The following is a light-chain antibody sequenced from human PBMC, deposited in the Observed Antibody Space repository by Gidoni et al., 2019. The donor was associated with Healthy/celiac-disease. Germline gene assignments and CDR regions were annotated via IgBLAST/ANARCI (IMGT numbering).Light chain of an antibody. CDR3: QKYNSALIFT. V-gene: IGKV1-27*01. CDR2: AAS. CDR1: QGISNY. J-gene: IGKJ3*01. Sequence: DIQMTQSPSSLSASVGDSVTITCRASQGISNYLAWYQQKPVKVPKLLIYAASTLQSGVPSRFSGSGSGTDFTLTISSLQPEDVATYYCQKYNSALIFTFGPGTKVEIK.